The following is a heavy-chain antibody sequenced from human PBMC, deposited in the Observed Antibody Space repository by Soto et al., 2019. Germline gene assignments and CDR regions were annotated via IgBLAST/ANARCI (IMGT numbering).Heavy chain of an antibody. V-gene: IGHV3-48*02. CDR3: ARETGLRSSGWSYYFDF. CDR1: GFTLSSYS. D-gene: IGHD6-19*01. Sequence: EVQLVESGGGMVQPGGSLRVSCAASGFTLSSYSMHWVRQAPGKGLEWVSYISRSGGTIYYADSVKGRFTISRDNAKNSLSGQMNSLRDEDTAVYFCARETGLRSSGWSYYFDFWGQGTRVTVSS. CDR2: ISRSGGTI. J-gene: IGHJ4*02.